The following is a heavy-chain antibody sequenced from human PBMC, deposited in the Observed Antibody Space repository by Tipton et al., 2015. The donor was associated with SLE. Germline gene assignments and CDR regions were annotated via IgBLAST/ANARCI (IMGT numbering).Heavy chain of an antibody. CDR3: ARENSGLDDDYFDY. CDR1: GGSISSSNW. Sequence: GSLRLSCAVSGGSISSSNWWSWVRQPPGKGLEWIGEIYHSGSTNYNPSLKSRVTISVDTSKNQFSLKLSSVTAADTAVYYCARENSGLDDDYFDYWGQGTLVTVSS. CDR2: IYHSGST. V-gene: IGHV4-4*02. J-gene: IGHJ4*02. D-gene: IGHD5-12*01.